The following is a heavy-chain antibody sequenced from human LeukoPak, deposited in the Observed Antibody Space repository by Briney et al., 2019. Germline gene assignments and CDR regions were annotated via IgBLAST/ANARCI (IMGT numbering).Heavy chain of an antibody. CDR2: ISSSGSTI. Sequence: GGSLRLSCAASGFTFSDYYMSWIRQAPGKGLEWVSYISSSGSTIYYADSVKGRFTISRDNAKNSLYLQMNSPRAEDTAVYYCARDPHWELLVGYFDYWGQGTLVTVSS. J-gene: IGHJ4*02. CDR3: ARDPHWELLVGYFDY. D-gene: IGHD1-26*01. CDR1: GFTFSDYY. V-gene: IGHV3-11*01.